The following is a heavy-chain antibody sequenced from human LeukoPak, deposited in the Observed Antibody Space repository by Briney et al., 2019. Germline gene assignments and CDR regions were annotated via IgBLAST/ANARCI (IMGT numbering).Heavy chain of an antibody. J-gene: IGHJ5*02. CDR1: GFTFSSYA. D-gene: IGHD1-26*01. Sequence: GRSLRLSCAASGFTFSSYAMHWVRQAPGKGLEWVAVISYDGSNKYYAVSVKGRFTISRDNSKNTLYLQMNSLRAEDTAVYYCARDAVSGSYSTHWFDPWGQGTLVTVSS. CDR2: ISYDGSNK. V-gene: IGHV3-30-3*01. CDR3: ARDAVSGSYSTHWFDP.